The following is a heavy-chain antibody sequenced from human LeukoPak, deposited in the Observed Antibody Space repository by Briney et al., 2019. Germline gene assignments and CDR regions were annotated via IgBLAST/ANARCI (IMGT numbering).Heavy chain of an antibody. J-gene: IGHJ5*02. D-gene: IGHD1-26*01. CDR3: ARGLIVGATYGNWFDP. CDR2: IIPIFGTA. CDR1: GYTFTSYA. V-gene: IGHV1-69*13. Sequence: ASVKVSCKASGYTFTSYAISWVRQAPGQGLEWMGGIIPIFGTANYAQKFQGRVTITADESTSTAYMELSSLRSEDTAVYYCARGLIVGATYGNWFDPWGQGTLVTVSS.